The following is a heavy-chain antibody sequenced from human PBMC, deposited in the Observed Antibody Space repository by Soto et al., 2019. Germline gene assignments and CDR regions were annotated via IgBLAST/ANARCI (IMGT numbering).Heavy chain of an antibody. V-gene: IGHV3-23*01. D-gene: IGHD5-12*01. CDR1: GVILNSYG. CDR3: AKDGDLYSGYSDH. Sequence: EVQLLESGGGLVQPGGSLRLSCEASGVILNSYGMSWVRQAPGKRLEWVSTLTSGGGTHYADSGKGRFTISRENSKNTLYLQMNSLRAEDTAVYYCAKDGDLYSGYSDHWGQGTLVTGSS. J-gene: IGHJ4*02. CDR2: LTSGGGT.